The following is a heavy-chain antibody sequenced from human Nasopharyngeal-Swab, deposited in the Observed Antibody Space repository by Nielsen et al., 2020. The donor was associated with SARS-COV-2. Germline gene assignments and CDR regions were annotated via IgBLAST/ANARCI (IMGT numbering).Heavy chain of an antibody. J-gene: IGHJ4*02. D-gene: IGHD3-22*01. V-gene: IGHV2-70*11. CDR3: ARTHITMIDQ. Sequence: GPTLAKPPQTLTFTCTFSGLSRSTSGLCVSWIRQPPAKALEWLARIDWDDDKYYSTSLKTRLTISKDTSKNQVVLTMTNMDPVDTATYYCARTHITMIDQWGQGTLVTVSS. CDR2: IDWDDDK. CDR1: GLSRSTSGLC.